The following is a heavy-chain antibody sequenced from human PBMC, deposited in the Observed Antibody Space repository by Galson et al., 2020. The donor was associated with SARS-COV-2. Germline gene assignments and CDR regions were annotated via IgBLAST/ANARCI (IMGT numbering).Heavy chain of an antibody. CDR2: ISYGGAT. D-gene: IGHD5-12*01. CDR3: ARDRDRRYSDFDFHS. CDR1: GFTFADYS. Sequence: GGSLRLSCAASGFTFADYSMHWIRQVPGKGLEWICHISYGGATNYADSVKGRFTVSRDNSENSLYLQMSNLRREDTALYYCARDRDRRYSDFDFHSWGQGTLVIVSS. V-gene: IGHV3-43*01. J-gene: IGHJ4*02.